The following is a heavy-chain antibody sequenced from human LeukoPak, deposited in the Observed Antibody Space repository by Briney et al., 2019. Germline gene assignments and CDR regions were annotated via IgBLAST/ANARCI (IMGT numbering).Heavy chain of an antibody. CDR2: IKSKTDGGTT. J-gene: IGHJ4*02. CDR3: TTDPGIVGANYYFDY. Sequence: PGRSLRLSCAASGFTFSNAWMSWVRQAPGKGLEWVGRIKSKTDGGTTDYAAPVKGRFTISRDDSKNTLYLQMNSLKTEDTAVYYCTTDPGIVGANYYFDYWGQGTLVTVSS. V-gene: IGHV3-15*01. CDR1: GFTFSNAW. D-gene: IGHD1-26*01.